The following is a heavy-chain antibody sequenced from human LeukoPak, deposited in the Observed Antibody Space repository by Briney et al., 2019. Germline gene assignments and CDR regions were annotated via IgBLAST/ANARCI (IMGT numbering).Heavy chain of an antibody. CDR1: GGSISSGGYY. CDR3: ASIMIAPSLGAFDI. D-gene: IGHD3-16*01. V-gene: IGHV4-31*03. Sequence: SETLSLTCTVSGGSISSGGYYWSWIRQHPGKGLEWIGYIYYSGSTYYNPSLKSRVTISVDTSKNQFSLKLSSVTAADTAVYYCASIMIAPSLGAFDIWGQGTMVTVSS. CDR2: IYYSGST. J-gene: IGHJ3*02.